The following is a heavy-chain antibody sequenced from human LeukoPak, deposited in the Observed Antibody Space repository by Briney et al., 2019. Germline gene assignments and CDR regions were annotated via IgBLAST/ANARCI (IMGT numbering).Heavy chain of an antibody. D-gene: IGHD3-9*01. J-gene: IGHJ4*02. CDR2: IKQDGSEK. CDR3: ARDYDIL. Sequence: GGSLRLSCAASGFTFSDYWMTWVRQAPGKGLEWVANIKQDGSEKYYVDSVRGRFTISRDNAKNSLYLQMNGLRAEDTAVYYCARDYDILWGQGTLVTVSS. CDR1: GFTFSDYW. V-gene: IGHV3-7*01.